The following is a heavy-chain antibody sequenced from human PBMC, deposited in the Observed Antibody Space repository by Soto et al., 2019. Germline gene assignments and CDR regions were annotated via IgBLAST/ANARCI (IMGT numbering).Heavy chain of an antibody. J-gene: IGHJ4*02. CDR1: GFTFSRYG. CDR3: AREENRGGFDY. CDR2: IWSDGSNK. D-gene: IGHD3-16*01. V-gene: IGHV3-33*01. Sequence: QVQLVESGGGAVQSGRSLRLSCAASGFTFSRYGFHWVRQAPGKGLEWVALIWSDGSNKYYTESVKGRFTISRDDSKNTLYLEMDSLRAEDTAVYYCAREENRGGFDYWGQGTLVTVSS.